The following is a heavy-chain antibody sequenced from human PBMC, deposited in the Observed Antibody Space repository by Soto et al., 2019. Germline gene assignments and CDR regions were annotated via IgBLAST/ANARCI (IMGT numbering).Heavy chain of an antibody. V-gene: IGHV3-30*14. CDR1: GFTFSSYA. Sequence: PGGSLRLSCAASGFTFSSYAMHWVRQAPGKGLEWVAVISYDGSNKYYADSVKGRFTISRDNSMNTMYLQMNSLRAEDTAVYYCARAPGSLWGQGTLVTVSS. CDR3: ARAPGSL. CDR2: ISYDGSNK. J-gene: IGHJ4*02. D-gene: IGHD1-26*01.